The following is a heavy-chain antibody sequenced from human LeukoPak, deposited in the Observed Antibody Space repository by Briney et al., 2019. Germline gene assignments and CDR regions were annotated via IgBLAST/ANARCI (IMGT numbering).Heavy chain of an antibody. D-gene: IGHD3-22*01. V-gene: IGHV4-61*01. CDR2: IYYSGST. CDR1: GGSVSSGSSY. Sequence: SETLSLTCTVSGGSVSSGSSYWSWIRQPPGKGLEWIGYIYYSGSTNYNPSLKSRVTISVDTSKNQFSLKLSSVTAADTAVYYCAREVFYYDSSGYYYYYGMDVWGQGTTVTVSS. J-gene: IGHJ6*02. CDR3: AREVFYYDSSGYYYYYGMDV.